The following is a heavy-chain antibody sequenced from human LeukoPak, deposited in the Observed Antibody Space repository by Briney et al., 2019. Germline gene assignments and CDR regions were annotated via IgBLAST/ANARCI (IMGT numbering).Heavy chain of an antibody. J-gene: IGHJ4*02. Sequence: PSETLSLTCTVSGGSLSSYYWSWVRQPPGKGLEWVGYIYYSGSTNYNPSLKSRVTISVDTSKNQFSLKLSSVTAADTAVYYCARLGSAYGSGSYYTPLDYWGQGTLVTVSS. V-gene: IGHV4-59*08. CDR1: GGSLSSYY. CDR2: IYYSGST. D-gene: IGHD3-10*01. CDR3: ARLGSAYGSGSYYTPLDY.